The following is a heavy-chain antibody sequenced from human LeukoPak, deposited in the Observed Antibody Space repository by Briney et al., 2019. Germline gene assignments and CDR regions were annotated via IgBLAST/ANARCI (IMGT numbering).Heavy chain of an antibody. CDR1: GGSFSGYY. J-gene: IGHJ6*03. D-gene: IGHD3-16*02. V-gene: IGHV4-34*01. CDR2: INHSGST. Sequence: SATPSLTCAVYGGSFSGYYWSWIRQPPGKGLEWIGEINHSGSTNYNPSLKSRVTISVDTSKNQFSLKLSSVTAADTAVYYCARGRPEYWGLSYLGYYYMDVWGKGTTVTVSS. CDR3: ARGRPEYWGLSYLGYYYMDV.